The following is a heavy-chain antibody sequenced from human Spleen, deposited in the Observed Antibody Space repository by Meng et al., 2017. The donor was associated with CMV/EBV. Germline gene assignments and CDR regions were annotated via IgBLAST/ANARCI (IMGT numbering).Heavy chain of an antibody. V-gene: IGHV4-59*01. CDR1: GGSISSYY. Sequence: GSLRLSCTVSGGSISSYYWSWIRQPPGKGLEWIGYIYYSGSTNYNPSLKSRVTISGDTSKNQFSLKLSSVTAADTAVYYCARATSHHYYFDFWGQGTLVTVSS. D-gene: IGHD1-14*01. CDR3: ARATSHHYYFDF. CDR2: IYYSGST. J-gene: IGHJ4*02.